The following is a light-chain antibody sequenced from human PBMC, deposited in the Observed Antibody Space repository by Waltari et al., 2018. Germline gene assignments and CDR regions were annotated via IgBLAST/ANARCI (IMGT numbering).Light chain of an antibody. J-gene: IGKJ3*01. CDR3: QQAYNTPVT. CDR1: QTINNC. CDR2: GAS. Sequence: DIQMTQSPSSLSASVGDRVAITCRASQTINNCLNWYQKKPGKAPKLLIYGASTLHNGVPSRFSGSASGTDFTLIISSLQPEDFATYYCQQAYNTPVTFGPGTKVDIK. V-gene: IGKV1-39*01.